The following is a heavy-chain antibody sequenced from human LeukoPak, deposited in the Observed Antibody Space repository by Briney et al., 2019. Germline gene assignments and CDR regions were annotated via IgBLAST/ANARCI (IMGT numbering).Heavy chain of an antibody. D-gene: IGHD3-16*01. CDR3: AKVSVCYGCYLDY. Sequence: GGSLRLSCAASGFTVSNDYMAWVRQAPGKGLEWVSTINGAGDNTYYAETVKGRFTISRDNSKNTLYLQMHSLRAEDTAIYYCAKVSVCYGCYLDYWGQGTLVTVS. J-gene: IGHJ4*02. CDR2: INGAGDNT. V-gene: IGHV3-23*01. CDR1: GFTVSNDY.